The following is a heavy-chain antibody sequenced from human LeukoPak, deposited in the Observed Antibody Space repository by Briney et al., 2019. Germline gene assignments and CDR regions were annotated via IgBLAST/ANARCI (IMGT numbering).Heavy chain of an antibody. Sequence: SQTLSLTCAISGDSVSSNSAAWNWIRQSPSRGLEWLGRTYYRSKWYNDHAVSVKSRITINPDTSKNQFSLQLNSVTPEDTAVYYCARGPPTTVSHTYFDYWGQGTLVTVSS. CDR2: TYYRSKWYN. V-gene: IGHV6-1*01. CDR3: ARGPPTTVSHTYFDY. CDR1: GDSVSSNSAA. D-gene: IGHD4-11*01. J-gene: IGHJ4*02.